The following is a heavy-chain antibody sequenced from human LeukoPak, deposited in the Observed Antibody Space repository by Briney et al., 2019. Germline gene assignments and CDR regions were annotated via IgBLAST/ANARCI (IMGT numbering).Heavy chain of an antibody. Sequence: ASVKVSCKASGYTFTGYYMHWVRQAPGQGLEWMGWINPNSGGTNYAQKFQGRVTMTRDTSISTAYMELSRLRSDDTAVYYCARDLTLARKQQLYFLENNWFDPWGQGTLVTVSS. CDR2: INPNSGGT. J-gene: IGHJ5*02. CDR1: GYTFTGYY. V-gene: IGHV1-2*02. CDR3: ARDLTLARKQQLYFLENNWFDP. D-gene: IGHD6-13*01.